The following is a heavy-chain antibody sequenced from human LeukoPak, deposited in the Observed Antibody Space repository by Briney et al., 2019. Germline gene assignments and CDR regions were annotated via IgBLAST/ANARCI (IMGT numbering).Heavy chain of an antibody. D-gene: IGHD3-22*01. V-gene: IGHV4-34*01. J-gene: IGHJ4*02. Sequence: SETLSLTCAVYGGSFSGYYWNWIRQPPGKGLEWIGEINHSGSTNYNPSLKSRVTISVDTPKNQFSLKLSSVTAADTAVYYCARHLYYDSSGYYFPFDYWGQGTLVTVSS. CDR2: INHSGST. CDR1: GGSFSGYY. CDR3: ARHLYYDSSGYYFPFDY.